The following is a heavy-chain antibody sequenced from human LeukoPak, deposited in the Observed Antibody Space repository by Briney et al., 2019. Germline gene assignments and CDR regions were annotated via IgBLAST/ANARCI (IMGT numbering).Heavy chain of an antibody. D-gene: IGHD6-13*01. V-gene: IGHV3-30-3*01. CDR1: GFTFSSYA. CDR3: ARDFWSSSFFDY. Sequence: GRSLRLSCAASGFTFSSYAMHWVRQAPGKGLEWVAVISYDGSNKYYADSVKGRFTISRDNSKNTLYLQMNSLRAEDTAVYYCARDFWSSSFFDYWGQGTLVTVSS. J-gene: IGHJ4*02. CDR2: ISYDGSNK.